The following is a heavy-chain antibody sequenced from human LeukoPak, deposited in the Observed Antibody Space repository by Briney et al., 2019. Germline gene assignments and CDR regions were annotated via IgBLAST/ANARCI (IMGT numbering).Heavy chain of an antibody. CDR1: GGSISSGDYY. J-gene: IGHJ4*02. CDR2: IYYSGST. Sequence: SETLSLTCTVSGGSISSGDYYWSWIRQPPGKGLEWIGYIYYSGSTYYNPSLKSRVTISVDTSKNQFSLKLSSVTAADTAVYYCVRDSYYYDSSGYYLFDYWGQGTLVTVSS. V-gene: IGHV4-30-4*08. D-gene: IGHD3-22*01. CDR3: VRDSYYYDSSGYYLFDY.